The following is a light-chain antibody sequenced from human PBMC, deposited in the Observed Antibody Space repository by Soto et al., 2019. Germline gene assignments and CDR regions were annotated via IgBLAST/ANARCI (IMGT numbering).Light chain of an antibody. Sequence: QSALTQPASVSGSLGQSITISCSGTSSDVGAYNYVSWYQQYPGKAPKLMIYHVTDRPSGVSNRFSGSKSGNTASLTISGLQAEDEADYYCCSYTTSNTFVLGTGTKLNVL. CDR3: CSYTTSNTFV. CDR1: SSDVGAYNY. CDR2: HVT. V-gene: IGLV2-14*01. J-gene: IGLJ1*01.